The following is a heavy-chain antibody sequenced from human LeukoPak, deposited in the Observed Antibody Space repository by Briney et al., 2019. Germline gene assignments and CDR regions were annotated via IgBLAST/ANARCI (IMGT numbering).Heavy chain of an antibody. D-gene: IGHD3-10*01. CDR3: ARYGSGSSYYFDY. CDR1: GGSISSSNR. V-gene: IGHV4-4*02. J-gene: IGHJ4*02. CDR2: IYHSGST. Sequence: SGTLSLTCAVSGGSISSSNRWSWVRQPPGKGLEWIGEIYHSGSTNYNPSLKSRVTISVDTSKNQFSLKLSSVTAADTAVYYCARYGSGSSYYFDYWGQGTLVTVSS.